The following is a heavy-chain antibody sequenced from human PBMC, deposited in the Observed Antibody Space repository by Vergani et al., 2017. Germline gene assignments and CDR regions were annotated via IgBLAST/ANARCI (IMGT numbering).Heavy chain of an antibody. D-gene: IGHD3-22*01. J-gene: IGHJ4*02. CDR2: IIPILGIA. Sequence: QVQLVQSGAEVKKPGSSVKVSCKASGGTFSSYTISWLRQAPGQGLEWMGRIIPILGIANYAQKFQGRVTITADKSTSPAYMELSSLRSEDTAVYYCARXAEYYYDSSPFDYWGQGTLVTVSS. V-gene: IGHV1-69*02. CDR1: GGTFSSYT. CDR3: ARXAEYYYDSSPFDY.